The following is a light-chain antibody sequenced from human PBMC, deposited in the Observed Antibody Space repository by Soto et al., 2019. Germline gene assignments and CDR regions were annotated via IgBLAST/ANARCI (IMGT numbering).Light chain of an antibody. V-gene: IGLV2-14*01. CDR1: SSDVGGYNY. Sequence: QSALAQPTSVSGPPGQSIAISCTGTSSDVGGYNYVSWHQQHPGKAPKVLISVVSNRPSGVSNRFSGSKSGNTASLTISGLQAEDEADYYCSSYRSGGTFVFGSGTKLTVL. J-gene: IGLJ1*01. CDR3: SSYRSGGTFV. CDR2: VVS.